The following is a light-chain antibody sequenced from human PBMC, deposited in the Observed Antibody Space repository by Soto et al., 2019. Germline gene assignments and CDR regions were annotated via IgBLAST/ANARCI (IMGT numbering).Light chain of an antibody. V-gene: IGLV1-47*01. CDR1: SSNIGTNY. J-gene: IGLJ3*02. Sequence: QSVLTQPPSASGAPGQRVTISCSGSSSNIGTNYVFWYQQLPGTALKLLIYRNNQRPSGVPDRFSGSKSGTSASLAISGLRSEDEADYYCVAWDDSLSGWVFGGGTKVTVL. CDR3: VAWDDSLSGWV. CDR2: RNN.